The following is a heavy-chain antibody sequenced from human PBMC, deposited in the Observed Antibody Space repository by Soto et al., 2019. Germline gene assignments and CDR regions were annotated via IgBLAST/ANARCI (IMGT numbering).Heavy chain of an antibody. V-gene: IGHV4-34*01. CDR2: INHSGST. CDR3: ARGGTWIQLWLGVVGVRFDP. J-gene: IGHJ5*02. Sequence: QVQLQQWGAGLLKPSETLSLTCAVYGGSFSGYYWSWIHQPPGKGLEWIGEINHSGSTNYNPSLKSRVTISVDTSKNQFSLKLSSVTAADTAVYYCARGGTWIQLWLGVVGVRFDPWGQGTLVTVSS. CDR1: GGSFSGYY. D-gene: IGHD5-18*01.